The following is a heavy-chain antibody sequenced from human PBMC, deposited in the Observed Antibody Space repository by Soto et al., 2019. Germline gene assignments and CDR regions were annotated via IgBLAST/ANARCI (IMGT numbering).Heavy chain of an antibody. V-gene: IGHV1-69*01. Sequence: QVQLVQSGAEVKKPGSSVKVSCKAPGGTFSSYAISWVRQAPGQGLEWMGGIIPIFGTANYAQKFQGRVTITADESTSTGYMELSSLRSEDTAVYDCARSQGGSTSLDIYYYYYCGMDVWGQGTTVTVSS. CDR3: ARSQGGSTSLDIYYYYYCGMDV. CDR1: GGTFSSYA. J-gene: IGHJ6*02. D-gene: IGHD2-2*01. CDR2: IIPIFGTA.